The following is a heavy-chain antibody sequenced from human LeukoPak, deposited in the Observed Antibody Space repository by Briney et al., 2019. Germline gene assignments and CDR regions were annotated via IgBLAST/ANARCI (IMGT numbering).Heavy chain of an antibody. V-gene: IGHV3-30*01. CDR3: ARDPGSTGWYYYYYYMDV. D-gene: IGHD6-19*01. CDR1: GFTFSSYA. J-gene: IGHJ6*03. Sequence: GRSLRLSCAASGFTFSSYALHWVRQAPGKGLEWVAVISYDGSNNYYADSVKGRFTISRDYSKNTLYVQMNSLRAEDTAVYYCARDPGSTGWYYYYYYMDVWGKGTTVTVSS. CDR2: ISYDGSNN.